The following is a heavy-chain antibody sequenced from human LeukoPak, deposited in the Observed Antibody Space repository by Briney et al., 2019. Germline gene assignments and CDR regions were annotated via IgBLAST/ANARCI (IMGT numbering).Heavy chain of an antibody. CDR1: GYTFTSYD. Sequence: ASVKVSCKASGYTFTSYDINWVRQATGQGLEWMGWMNPNSGNTGYAQKFQGRVTMTRNTSISTAYMELSSLRSEDTAVYYCARERTPYYYMDVWGTGTTVTVPS. D-gene: IGHD2-2*01. J-gene: IGHJ6*03. CDR3: ARERTPYYYMDV. CDR2: MNPNSGNT. V-gene: IGHV1-8*01.